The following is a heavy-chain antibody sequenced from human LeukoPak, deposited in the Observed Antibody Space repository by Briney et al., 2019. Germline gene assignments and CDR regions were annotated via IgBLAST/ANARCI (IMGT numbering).Heavy chain of an antibody. CDR1: GFTFSSYA. V-gene: IGHV3-30*04. CDR3: AREVGATNYYYMDV. Sequence: GGSLRLSCAASGFTFSSYAMHWVRQAPGKGLEWVAVISYDGSNKYYADSVKGRFTISRDNSKNALYLQMNSLRAEDTAVYYCAREVGATNYYYMDVWGKGTTVTVSS. J-gene: IGHJ6*03. CDR2: ISYDGSNK. D-gene: IGHD1-26*01.